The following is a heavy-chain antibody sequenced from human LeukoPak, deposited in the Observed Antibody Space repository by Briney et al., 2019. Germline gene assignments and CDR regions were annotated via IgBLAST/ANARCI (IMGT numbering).Heavy chain of an antibody. CDR2: IYHSGST. Sequence: ASETLSLTCTVSGGSISSGGYYWSWIRQPPGKGLEWIGYIYHSGSTYYNPSLKSRVTISVDRSKNQFSLKLSSVTAADTAVYYCARHQKDFWSGYCFDHWGQGTLVTVSS. CDR1: GGSISSGGYY. CDR3: ARHQKDFWSGYCFDH. J-gene: IGHJ4*02. V-gene: IGHV4-30-2*01. D-gene: IGHD3-3*01.